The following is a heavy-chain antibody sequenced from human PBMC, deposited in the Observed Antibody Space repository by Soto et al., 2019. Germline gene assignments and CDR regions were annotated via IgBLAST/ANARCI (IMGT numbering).Heavy chain of an antibody. D-gene: IGHD3-22*01. CDR1: GFTFGSYA. CDR2: ISGSGSST. CDR3: AKGPTPPYASSPYYNDY. J-gene: IGHJ4*02. V-gene: IGHV3-23*01. Sequence: GGSLRLSCAASGFTFGSYAMSWVRQAPGKGLEWVSGISGSGSSTYYADSVKGRFTISRDNSKNTLYLQMNSLRAEDTAVYYCAKGPTPPYASSPYYNDYWGQGTLVTVSS.